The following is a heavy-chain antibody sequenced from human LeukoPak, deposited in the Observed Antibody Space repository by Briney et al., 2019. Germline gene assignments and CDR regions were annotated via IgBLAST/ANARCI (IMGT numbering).Heavy chain of an antibody. CDR2: ISSSSSYT. D-gene: IGHD3-10*01. CDR3: ARDARTMVRGMALVRNWFDP. Sequence: PGGSLRLSCAASEFTFSDYYMSWIRQAPGKGPEWVSYISSSSSYTNYADSVKGRFTISRDNAKNSLYLQMNSLRAEDTAVYYCARDARTMVRGMALVRNWFDPWGQGTLVTVSS. V-gene: IGHV3-11*06. CDR1: EFTFSDYY. J-gene: IGHJ5*02.